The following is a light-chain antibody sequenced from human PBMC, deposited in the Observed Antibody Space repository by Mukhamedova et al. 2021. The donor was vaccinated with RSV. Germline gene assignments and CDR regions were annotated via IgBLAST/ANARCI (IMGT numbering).Light chain of an antibody. CDR3: SSYASSSHYV. CDR2: DVS. Sequence: ITISCTGTSSDVGGYNYVSWYQQHAGKAPKLMIYDVSNRPSGVSNRFSGSKSGNPASLTISGLQAEDEADYYCSSYASSSHYVFG. J-gene: IGLJ1*01. CDR1: SSDVGGYNY. V-gene: IGLV2-14*04.